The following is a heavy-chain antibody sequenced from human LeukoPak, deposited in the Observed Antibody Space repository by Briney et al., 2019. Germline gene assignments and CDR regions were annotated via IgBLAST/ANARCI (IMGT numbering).Heavy chain of an antibody. D-gene: IGHD6-6*01. CDR2: ISSSSSYI. V-gene: IGHV3-21*01. J-gene: IGHJ6*03. Sequence: GGSLRLSCAASGFTFSSYGMHWVRQAPGKGLEWVSSISSSSSYIYYADSVKGRFTISRDNAKNSLYLQMNSLRAEDTAVYYCARGSDSYYYYYMDVWGKGTTVTVSS. CDR1: GFTFSSYG. CDR3: ARGSDSYYYYYMDV.